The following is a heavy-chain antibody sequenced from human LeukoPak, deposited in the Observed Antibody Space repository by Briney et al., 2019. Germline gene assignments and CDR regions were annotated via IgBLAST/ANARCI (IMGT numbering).Heavy chain of an antibody. Sequence: GGSLRLSCAASGFTVSSNYMSWVRQAPGKGLEWVSVIYSGGSTYNADSVKGRFTISRDNSKNTLYLQMNSLRAEDTAVYYCARPYSSSWYPKNVYFDYWGQGTLVTVSS. D-gene: IGHD6-13*01. V-gene: IGHV3-53*01. CDR2: IYSGGST. CDR1: GFTVSSNY. CDR3: ARPYSSSWYPKNVYFDY. J-gene: IGHJ4*02.